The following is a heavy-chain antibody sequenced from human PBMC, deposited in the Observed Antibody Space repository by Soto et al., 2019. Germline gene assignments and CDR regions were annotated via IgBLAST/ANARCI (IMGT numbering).Heavy chain of an antibody. J-gene: IGHJ5*02. CDR3: ARQAEKSSWFDP. CDR2: IYYSGGT. Sequence: SETLSLTCTVSGGSISSYYWSWIRQPPGKGLEWIGYIYYSGGTNYNPSLKSRVTISVDTSKNQFSLKLSSVTAADTAVYYCARQAEKSSWFDPWGQGTLVTVSS. V-gene: IGHV4-59*08. CDR1: GGSISSYY.